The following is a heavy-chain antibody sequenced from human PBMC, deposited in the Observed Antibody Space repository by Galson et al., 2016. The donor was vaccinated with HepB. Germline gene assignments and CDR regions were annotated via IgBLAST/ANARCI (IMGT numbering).Heavy chain of an antibody. J-gene: IGHJ6*02. Sequence: SLRLSCAASGFSLSNHAMDWVRQAPGKGLEWVAVISYDGSDKYYADSVKGRFTISRDNAKNSLFLDMNSLLVEDTAVYYCARGGISNYYNGMDVWGQGTTVIVS. CDR1: GFSLSNHA. CDR3: ARGGISNYYNGMDV. V-gene: IGHV3-30*04. D-gene: IGHD3-3*01. CDR2: ISYDGSDK.